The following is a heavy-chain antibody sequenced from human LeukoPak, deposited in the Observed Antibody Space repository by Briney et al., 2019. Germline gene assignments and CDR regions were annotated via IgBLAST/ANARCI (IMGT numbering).Heavy chain of an antibody. Sequence: ASMKVCCKVSGHTLTSYDINWVRQATGQGLEWIGWLNPNSVNTGYAQKFQGRVTITRNTSISRAYRELSSMRCEPTAASYLTTVDSSGYSQFDYWGQGTLVTVSS. V-gene: IGHV1-8*03. J-gene: IGHJ4*02. D-gene: IGHD3-22*01. CDR2: LNPNSVNT. CDR1: GHTLTSYD. CDR3: TTVDSSGYSQFDY.